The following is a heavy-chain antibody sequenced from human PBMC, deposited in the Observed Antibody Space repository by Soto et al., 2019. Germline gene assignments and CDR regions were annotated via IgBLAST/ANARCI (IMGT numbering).Heavy chain of an antibody. V-gene: IGHV4-34*01. J-gene: IGHJ4*02. CDR2: INHSGST. Sequence: QVQLQQWGAGLLKPSETLSLTCAVYGGSFSGYYWSWIRQPPGKGLEWIGEINHSGSTNYNPSLKSRVTISVDTSKNQFSVKLSSVTAADTAVYYCARAKYCSGGSCRLYYFDYWGQGTLVTVSS. CDR1: GGSFSGYY. CDR3: ARAKYCSGGSCRLYYFDY. D-gene: IGHD2-15*01.